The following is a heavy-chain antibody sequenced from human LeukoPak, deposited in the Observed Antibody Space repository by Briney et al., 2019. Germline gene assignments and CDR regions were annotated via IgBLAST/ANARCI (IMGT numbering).Heavy chain of an antibody. CDR1: GGSISSGDYY. Sequence: SQPLSLTCTASGGSISSGDYYWSWIRQPPGKGLEWIGYIYYSGSTYYNPSLKSRVTISVDTSKNQFSLKLRSVTAADTAVYYCARDSCSGGSCCSPSAYYYGMDVWGQGTTVTVSS. CDR3: ARDSCSGGSCCSPSAYYYGMDV. J-gene: IGHJ6*02. CDR2: IYYSGST. D-gene: IGHD2-15*01. V-gene: IGHV4-30-4*01.